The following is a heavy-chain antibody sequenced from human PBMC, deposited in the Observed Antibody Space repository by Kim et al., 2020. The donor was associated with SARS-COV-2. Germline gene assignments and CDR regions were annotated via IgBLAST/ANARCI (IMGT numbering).Heavy chain of an antibody. CDR1: GYTLTELS. CDR2: FDPEDGET. Sequence: ASVKVSCKVSGYTLTELSMHWVRQAPGKGLEWMGGFDPEDGETIYAQKFQGRVTMTEDTSTDTAYMELSSLRSEDTAVYYCATFRYGSGSYTYYYYGMDVWGQGTTVTVSS. V-gene: IGHV1-24*01. J-gene: IGHJ6*02. D-gene: IGHD3-10*01. CDR3: ATFRYGSGSYTYYYYGMDV.